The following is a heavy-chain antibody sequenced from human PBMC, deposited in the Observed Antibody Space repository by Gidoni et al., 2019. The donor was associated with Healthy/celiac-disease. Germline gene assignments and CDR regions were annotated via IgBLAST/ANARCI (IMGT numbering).Heavy chain of an antibody. Sequence: EVQLLESGGGLVQPGGSLSLACAASGFTFSSYAMSWVRQAPGKGLEWVSAISGSGGSTYYADSVKGRFTISRDNSKNTLYLQMNSLRAEDTAVYYCAKVYDFEDWFDPWGQGTLVTVSS. D-gene: IGHD3-3*01. CDR2: ISGSGGST. CDR1: GFTFSSYA. CDR3: AKVYDFEDWFDP. J-gene: IGHJ5*02. V-gene: IGHV3-23*01.